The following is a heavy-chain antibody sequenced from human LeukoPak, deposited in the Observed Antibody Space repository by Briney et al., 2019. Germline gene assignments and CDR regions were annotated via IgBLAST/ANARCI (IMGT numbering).Heavy chain of an antibody. CDR3: ARVPKFIAAAGTVLKYYYYGMDV. CDR1: GGSFSGYY. CDR2: INHSGST. V-gene: IGHV4-34*01. J-gene: IGHJ6*02. D-gene: IGHD6-13*01. Sequence: LETLSLTCAVYGGSFSGYYWSWIRQPPGKGLEWIGEINHSGSTNYNPSLKSRVTISVDTSKNQFSLKLSSVTAADTAVYYCARVPKFIAAAGTVLKYYYYGMDVWGQGTTVTVSS.